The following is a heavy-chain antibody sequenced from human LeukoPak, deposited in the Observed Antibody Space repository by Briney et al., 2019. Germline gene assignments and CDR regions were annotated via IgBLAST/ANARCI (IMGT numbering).Heavy chain of an antibody. D-gene: IGHD2-21*02. CDR2: ISSSGSTI. V-gene: IGHV3-48*03. CDR1: GFTFSSYE. CDR3: ARGTYCGGDCYLPTAYFDY. J-gene: IGHJ4*02. Sequence: GGSLRLFCAASGFTFSSYEMNWVRQAPGKGLEWVSYISSSGSTIYYADSVKGRFTISRDNAKNSLYLQMNSLRAEDTAVYYCARGTYCGGDCYLPTAYFDYWGQGTLVTVSS.